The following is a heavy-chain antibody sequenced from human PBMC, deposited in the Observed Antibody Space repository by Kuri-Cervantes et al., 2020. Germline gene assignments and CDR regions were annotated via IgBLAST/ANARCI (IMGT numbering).Heavy chain of an antibody. Sequence: ASVKVSCKASGYTFTSYGISWARQAPGQGLEWMGWISAYNGNTNYAQKLQGRVTMTTDTSTSTAYMELRSLRSDDTAVYYCARGRRPRYSSGCDYWGQGTLVTVSS. D-gene: IGHD6-19*01. CDR1: GYTFTSYG. J-gene: IGHJ4*02. CDR3: ARGRRPRYSSGCDY. CDR2: ISAYNGNT. V-gene: IGHV1-18*01.